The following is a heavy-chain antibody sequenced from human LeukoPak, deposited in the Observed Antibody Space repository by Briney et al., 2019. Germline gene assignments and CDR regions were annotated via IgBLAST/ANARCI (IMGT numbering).Heavy chain of an antibody. V-gene: IGHV1-2*02. J-gene: IGHJ3*02. Sequence: ASVKVSCKASGYTFTGYYMHWVRQAPGQGLEWMGWINPNSGGTNYAQKFQGRVAMTEDTSTDTAYMELSSLRSEDTAVYYCATESPITMIGPDAFDIWGQGTMVTVSS. D-gene: IGHD3-22*01. CDR3: ATESPITMIGPDAFDI. CDR2: INPNSGGT. CDR1: GYTFTGYY.